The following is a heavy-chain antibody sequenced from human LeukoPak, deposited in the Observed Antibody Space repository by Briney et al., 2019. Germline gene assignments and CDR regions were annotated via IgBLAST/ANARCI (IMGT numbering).Heavy chain of an antibody. Sequence: SETLSLTCTVSGGSISSYYWSWIRQPPGKGLEWIGYIYYSGSTNYNPSLKSRVTISVDASKNQFSLKLSSVTAADTAVYYCARAKYSGYPFYFDYWGQGTLVTVSS. V-gene: IGHV4-59*01. D-gene: IGHD5-12*01. CDR1: GGSISSYY. J-gene: IGHJ4*02. CDR2: IYYSGST. CDR3: ARAKYSGYPFYFDY.